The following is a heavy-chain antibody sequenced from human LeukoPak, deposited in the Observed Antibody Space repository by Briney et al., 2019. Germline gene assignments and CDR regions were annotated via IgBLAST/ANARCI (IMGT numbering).Heavy chain of an antibody. D-gene: IGHD6-19*01. CDR2: MNPNSGNT. CDR3: ARDLLPAVAGTEHYYYYYYYMDV. J-gene: IGHJ6*03. Sequence: ASVKVSCKASGYTFTSYDINWVRQATGQGLEWMGWMNPNSGNTGYAQTLQGRVPMTTDTSTTTAYMELRSLRSDDTAVYYCARDLLPAVAGTEHYYYYYYYMDVWGKGTTVTVSS. CDR1: GYTFTSYD. V-gene: IGHV1-8*01.